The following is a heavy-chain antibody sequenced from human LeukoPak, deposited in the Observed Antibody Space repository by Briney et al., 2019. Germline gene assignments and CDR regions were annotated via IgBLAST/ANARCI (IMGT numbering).Heavy chain of an antibody. D-gene: IGHD6-13*01. CDR3: VRTWYSSSWFDP. CDR2: INHSGST. J-gene: IGHJ5*02. V-gene: IGHV4-34*01. CDR1: GGSFSGYY. Sequence: SETLTLTCAVYGGSFSGYYWSWIRQPPGKGLEWIGEINHSGSTNYNPSLKSRVTISVDTSKNQFSLKLSSVTAADTAVYYCVRTWYSSSWFDPWGQGTLVTVSS.